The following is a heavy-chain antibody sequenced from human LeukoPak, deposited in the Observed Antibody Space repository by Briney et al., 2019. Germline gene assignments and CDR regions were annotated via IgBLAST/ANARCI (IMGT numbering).Heavy chain of an antibody. Sequence: TSETLSLTCAVSGGSISSSNWWSWVRQPPGKGLEWIGEIYHSGSTNYNPSLKSRVTISVDKSKNQFSLKLSSVTAADTAVYYCAKGGRRGGYSGYADDYWGQGTLVTVSS. CDR3: AKGGRRGGYSGYADDY. CDR2: IYHSGST. D-gene: IGHD5-12*01. J-gene: IGHJ4*02. CDR1: GGSISSSNW. V-gene: IGHV4-4*02.